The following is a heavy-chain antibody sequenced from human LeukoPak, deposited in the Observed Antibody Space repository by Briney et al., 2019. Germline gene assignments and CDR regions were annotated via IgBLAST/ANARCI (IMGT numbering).Heavy chain of an antibody. D-gene: IGHD3-10*01. Sequence: GASVKVSCKASGYTFTGYYMHWVRQAPGQGLEWMGWINPNSGGTSYAQKVQGRVAMTRDTSISTAYMELSRLTSDDTAVYYCARGGSGIFDAFDIWGQGTMVTVSS. CDR1: GYTFTGYY. V-gene: IGHV1-2*02. CDR2: INPNSGGT. CDR3: ARGGSGIFDAFDI. J-gene: IGHJ3*02.